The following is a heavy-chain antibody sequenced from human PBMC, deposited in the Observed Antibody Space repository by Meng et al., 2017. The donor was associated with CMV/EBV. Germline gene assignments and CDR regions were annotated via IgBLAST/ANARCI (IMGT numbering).Heavy chain of an antibody. CDR3: ARDPLFGGGGRFDL. D-gene: IGHD3-10*01. J-gene: IGHJ2*01. CDR1: GYTFTSYG. CDR2: ISAYNGNT. Sequence: QGTLVQSWAGVKKPGASLKVSCKASGYTFTSYGISWVRQAPGQGLEWMGWISAYNGNTNYAQKLQGRVTMTTDTSTSTAYMELRSLRSDDTAVYYCARDPLFGGGGRFDLWGRGTLVTVSS. V-gene: IGHV1-18*01.